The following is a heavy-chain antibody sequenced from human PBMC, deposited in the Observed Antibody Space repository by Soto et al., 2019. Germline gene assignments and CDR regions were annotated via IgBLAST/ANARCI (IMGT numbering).Heavy chain of an antibody. CDR3: AXXXXRLELPAYYYYYGMDV. D-gene: IGHD1-7*01. V-gene: IGHV3-30-3*01. J-gene: IGHJ6*02. CDR1: GFTFSSYA. Sequence: QVQLVESGGGVVQPGRSLRLSCAASGFTFSSYAMHWVRQAPGKGLEWVAVISYDGSNKYYADSVKGRFTISRDNSKNTLYLQMNSLRAEDTAVYYCAXXXXRLELPAYYYYYGMDVWGQGTTVTVXS. CDR2: ISYDGSNK.